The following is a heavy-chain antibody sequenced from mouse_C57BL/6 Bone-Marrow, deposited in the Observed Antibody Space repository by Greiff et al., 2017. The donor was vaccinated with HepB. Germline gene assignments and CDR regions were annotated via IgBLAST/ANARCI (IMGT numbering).Heavy chain of an antibody. J-gene: IGHJ4*01. Sequence: VQVVESGGGLVQPGGSLKLSCAASGFTFSDYYMYWVRQTPEKRLEWVAYISNGGGSTYYPDTVKGRFTISRDNAKNTLYLQMSRLKSEDTAMYYCAGGFITTVVDAMDYWGQGTSVTVSS. V-gene: IGHV5-12*01. CDR3: AGGFITTVVDAMDY. D-gene: IGHD1-1*01. CDR1: GFTFSDYY. CDR2: ISNGGGST.